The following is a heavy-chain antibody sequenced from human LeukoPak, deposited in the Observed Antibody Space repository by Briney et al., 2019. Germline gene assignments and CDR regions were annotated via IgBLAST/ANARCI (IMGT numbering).Heavy chain of an antibody. CDR3: ATGRWFGEFAGSAFED. Sequence: QHWGSLLLYGLGSGFLFSNYWMTWLRQAPGEGLEWVANIKEDGSVIYYADSVKGRFTISRDNAENSFYLQMNSLRVEDTALYYCATGRWFGEFAGSAFEDWGQGTLVTVSS. CDR1: GFLFSNYW. CDR2: IKEDGSVI. V-gene: IGHV3-7*01. J-gene: IGHJ4*02. D-gene: IGHD3-10*01.